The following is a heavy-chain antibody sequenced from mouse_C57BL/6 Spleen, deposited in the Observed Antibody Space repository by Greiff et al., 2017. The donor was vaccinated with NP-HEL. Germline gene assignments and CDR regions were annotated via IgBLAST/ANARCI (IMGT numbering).Heavy chain of an antibody. J-gene: IGHJ2*01. Sequence: VQLQQSGAELVKPGASVKLSCKASGYTFTSYWMQWVKQRPGQGLEWIGEIDPSDSYTNYNQKFKGKATLTGDTSSSTADMHTSSLTSEDAAVFYCARYREGLLLGDWGKGTTLTMSS. CDR3: ARYREGLLLGD. V-gene: IGHV1-50*01. D-gene: IGHD2-3*01. CDR2: IDPSDSYT. CDR1: GYTFTSYW.